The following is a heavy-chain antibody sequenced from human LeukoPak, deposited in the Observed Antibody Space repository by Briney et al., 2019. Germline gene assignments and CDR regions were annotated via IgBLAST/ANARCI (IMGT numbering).Heavy chain of an antibody. Sequence: PSETLSLTCTVSGGFISSSIYYWGWIRQPPGKGLEWIGSIYYSGSTYYNPSLKSRVTISVDTSKNHFSLKLSSVTAADTAVYYCARRSGYDRIDYWGQGTLVTVSS. CDR3: ARRSGYDRIDY. J-gene: IGHJ4*02. D-gene: IGHD5-12*01. V-gene: IGHV4-39*02. CDR1: GGFISSSIYY. CDR2: IYYSGST.